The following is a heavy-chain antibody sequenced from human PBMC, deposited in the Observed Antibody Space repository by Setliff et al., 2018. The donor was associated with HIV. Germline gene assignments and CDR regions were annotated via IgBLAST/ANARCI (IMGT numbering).Heavy chain of an antibody. Sequence: PGESLKISCQTSGYVFTSYWLGWARQVPGKGLEWIAIIFPGDSHTRYSPSFQGQVTISADRSTNTAHLQWSSLKASDTGLYYCTIGDWGYFYVRSRFHHWGRGTLVTVSS. CDR3: TIGDWGYFYVRSRFHH. V-gene: IGHV5-51*01. D-gene: IGHD2-21*02. CDR1: GYVFTSYW. J-gene: IGHJ4*02. CDR2: IFPGDSHT.